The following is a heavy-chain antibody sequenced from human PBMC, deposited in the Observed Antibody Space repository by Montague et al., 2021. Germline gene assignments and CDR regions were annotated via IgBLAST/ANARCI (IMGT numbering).Heavy chain of an antibody. CDR3: AREGVGDLLFSFDS. J-gene: IGHJ4*02. CDR2: TYYRSTWYT. CDR1: GDSVSNNNAA. V-gene: IGHV6-1*01. D-gene: IGHD3-10*01. Sequence: CAISGDSVSNNNAAWNWIRESPSIGLEWLVRTYYRSTWYTDYAVSVKGRIAINPDTSKNQFSLQLNSVTPEDTAVYYCAREGVGDLLFSFDSWGQGTLVTVSS.